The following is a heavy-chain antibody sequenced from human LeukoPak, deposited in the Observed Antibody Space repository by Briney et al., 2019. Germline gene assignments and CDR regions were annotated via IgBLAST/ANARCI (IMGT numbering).Heavy chain of an antibody. V-gene: IGHV3-23*01. Sequence: PGGSLRLSCAASGFTFNNYAMSWVRQAPGKGLAWVSSISGSGGSTYYAGSLKGRFTISRENSKNTLYLQMNSLRVEDTAIYYCAKPYSSGLDAFDIWGQGTVVTVSS. CDR2: ISGSGGST. J-gene: IGHJ3*02. CDR1: GFTFNNYA. D-gene: IGHD6-19*01. CDR3: AKPYSSGLDAFDI.